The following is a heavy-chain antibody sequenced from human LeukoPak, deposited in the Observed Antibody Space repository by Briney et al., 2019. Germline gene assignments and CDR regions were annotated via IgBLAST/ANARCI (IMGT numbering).Heavy chain of an antibody. CDR1: GFTFSSQG. Sequence: GGSLRLSCTAPGFTFSSQGMSWVRQAPGKGLEWVSTISRSGGSTYYADSVKGRFTISRDNSKNTLYLQLNSLRAEDTAVYYCAKERFGDYGDFDYWGQGTLVTVSS. CDR2: ISRSGGST. CDR3: AKERFGDYGDFDY. V-gene: IGHV3-23*01. D-gene: IGHD4-17*01. J-gene: IGHJ4*02.